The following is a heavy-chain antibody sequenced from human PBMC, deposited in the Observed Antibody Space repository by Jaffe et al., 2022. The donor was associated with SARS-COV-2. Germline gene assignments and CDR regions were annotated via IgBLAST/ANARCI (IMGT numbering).Heavy chain of an antibody. CDR1: GGSISSSSYY. J-gene: IGHJ6*02. CDR2: IYYSGST. V-gene: IGHV4-39*01. Sequence: QLQLQESGPGLVKPSETLSLTCTVSGGSISSSSYYWGWIRQPPGKGLEWIGSIYYSGSTYYNPSLKSRVTISVDTSKNQFSLKLSSVTAADTAVYYCARHSYPNDFWSGYPSYYYYYGMDVWGQGTTVTVSS. D-gene: IGHD3-3*01. CDR3: ARHSYPNDFWSGYPSYYYYYGMDV.